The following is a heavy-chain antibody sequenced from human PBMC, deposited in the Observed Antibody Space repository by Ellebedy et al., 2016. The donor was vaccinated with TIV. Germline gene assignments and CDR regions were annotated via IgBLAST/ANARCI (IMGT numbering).Heavy chain of an antibody. CDR2: ISGSGDGT. CDR3: AKEVGVHGTPYFDS. Sequence: PGGSLRLSCAASGFTFTNYAMSWVRQAPGKGLEWVSGISGSGDGTYYAASVQGRFSISRDNSKNTLFLQMNSLRVEDTAIYYCAKEVGVHGTPYFDSWGHGTLVTVSS. D-gene: IGHD3-22*01. CDR1: GFTFTNYA. V-gene: IGHV3-23*01. J-gene: IGHJ4*01.